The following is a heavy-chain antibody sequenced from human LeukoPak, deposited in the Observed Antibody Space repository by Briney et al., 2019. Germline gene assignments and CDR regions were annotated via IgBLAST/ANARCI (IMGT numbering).Heavy chain of an antibody. CDR1: GYTLTELS. CDR3: ATDGKFHYYYYGMDV. CDR2: FDPEDGET. D-gene: IGHD1-26*01. J-gene: IGHJ6*02. V-gene: IGHV1-24*01. Sequence: ASVKVSCKVSGYTLTELSMHWVRQAPGKGLEWMGGFDPEDGETIYAQKSQGRVTMTEDTSTDTAYMELSSLRSEDTAVYYCATDGKFHYYYYGMDVWGQGTTVTVSS.